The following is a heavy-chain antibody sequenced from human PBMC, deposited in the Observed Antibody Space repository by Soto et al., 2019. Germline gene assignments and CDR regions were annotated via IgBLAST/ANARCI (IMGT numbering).Heavy chain of an antibody. CDR2: IWYDGSNK. D-gene: IGHD3-22*01. CDR3: ARDLHYDSSGSPDY. Sequence: ALSLSCAASGFTFSSYGMHWVRQAPGKGLEWVAVIWYDGSNKYYADSVKGRFTISRDNYKNTLYLQMNSRRAEDTAVYYCARDLHYDSSGSPDYWVQGTLVTVSS. J-gene: IGHJ4*02. CDR1: GFTFSSYG. V-gene: IGHV3-33*01.